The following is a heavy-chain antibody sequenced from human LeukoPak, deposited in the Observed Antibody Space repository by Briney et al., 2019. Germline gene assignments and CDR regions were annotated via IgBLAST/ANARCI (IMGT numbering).Heavy chain of an antibody. CDR1: GFTFSNAW. V-gene: IGHV3-15*01. CDR3: TTVAAAGATDY. J-gene: IGHJ4*02. D-gene: IGHD6-13*01. Sequence: PGGSLRLSCAASGFTFSNAWMSWVRQAPGKGLEWVGRIRSKTDGGTKDYAAPVKGRFTMSRDDSKNTLYLQMNSLKTEDTAVYFCTTVAAAGATDYWGQGTLVTVSS. CDR2: IRSKTDGGTK.